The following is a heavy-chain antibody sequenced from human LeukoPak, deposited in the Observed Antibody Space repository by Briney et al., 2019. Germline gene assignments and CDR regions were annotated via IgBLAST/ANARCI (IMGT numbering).Heavy chain of an antibody. CDR1: GLTFSNAC. CDR2: IWYDASNK. J-gene: IGHJ4*02. CDR3: ATDISTHYFGS. Sequence: GGSLRLSCAASGLTFSNACMSWVRQAPGKGLEWVTFIWYDASNKYYAESVKGRFTISRDNSRNTVFLQMNSLRAEDTAIYYCATDISTHYFGSWGQGTLVTVSS. D-gene: IGHD3-9*01. V-gene: IGHV3-33*08.